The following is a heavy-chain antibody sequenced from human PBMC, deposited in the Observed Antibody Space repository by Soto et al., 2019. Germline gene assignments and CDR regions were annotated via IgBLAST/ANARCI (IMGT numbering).Heavy chain of an antibody. Sequence: GASVKVSCKASGYTFTGYYMHWVRQAPGQGLEWMGWINPNSGGTNYAQKFQGRVTMTRDTPISTAYMELSRLRSDDTAVYYCARDPVLRYFDWSRLGWFDPWGQGTLVTVSS. J-gene: IGHJ5*02. D-gene: IGHD3-9*01. CDR1: GYTFTGYY. CDR2: INPNSGGT. CDR3: ARDPVLRYFDWSRLGWFDP. V-gene: IGHV1-2*02.